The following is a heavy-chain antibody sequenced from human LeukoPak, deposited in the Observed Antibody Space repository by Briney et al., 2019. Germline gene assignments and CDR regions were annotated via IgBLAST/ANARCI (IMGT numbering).Heavy chain of an antibody. J-gene: IGHJ6*02. Sequence: PGRSLRLSCAASGFTFDDYAMHWVRQGPGKGLEWVSGISWNSGSIGYADSVKGRFTISGDNAKNSLYLQMNTLRAEDTALYYCAKDMADFLTGSEFYGMDVWGQGTTVTVSS. V-gene: IGHV3-9*01. D-gene: IGHD3-9*01. CDR2: ISWNSGSI. CDR1: GFTFDDYA. CDR3: AKDMADFLTGSEFYGMDV.